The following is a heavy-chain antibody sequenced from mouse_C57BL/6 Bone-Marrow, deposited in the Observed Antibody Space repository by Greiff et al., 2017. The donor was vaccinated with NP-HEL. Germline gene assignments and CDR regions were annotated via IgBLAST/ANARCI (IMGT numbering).Heavy chain of an antibody. CDR3: ARHLQLRRGHWYFDV. J-gene: IGHJ1*03. CDR2: IWSDGST. CDR1: GFSLTSYG. D-gene: IGHD3-2*02. Sequence: VKLQESGPGLVAPSQSLSITCTVSGFSLTSYGVHWVRQPPGKGLEWLVVIWSDGSTTYNSALKSRLSISKDNSKSQVFLKMNSLQTDDTAMYYCARHLQLRRGHWYFDVWGTGTTVTVSS. V-gene: IGHV2-6-1*01.